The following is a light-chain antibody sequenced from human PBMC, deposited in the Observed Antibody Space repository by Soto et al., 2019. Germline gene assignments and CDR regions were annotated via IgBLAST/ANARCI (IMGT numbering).Light chain of an antibody. CDR2: GTS. J-gene: IGKJ2*01. CDR3: QQYGGSSYT. CDR1: QSVGSY. V-gene: IGKV3-20*01. Sequence: EIVLTQSPGTLSLSPGERATLSCRASQSVGSYLAWHQQKPGQAPRLIIVGTSRRATGIPDRFSGSGSGTDFTLTISRLEPEDFAVYYCQQYGGSSYTFGQGTKLEIK.